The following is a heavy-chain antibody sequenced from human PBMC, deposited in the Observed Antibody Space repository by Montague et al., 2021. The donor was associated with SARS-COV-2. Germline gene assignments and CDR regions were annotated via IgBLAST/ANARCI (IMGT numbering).Heavy chain of an antibody. Sequence: SETLSLTCTVSGGSISSPYYYWVWIRQSPGKGLEWIVSISYAGRTYYNPSLRLRVSFSMSTSKNHFSLSLNSVTAAATAVYFCARQLPSYCSTNKCYPYYFDVWGQGALVTVSS. J-gene: IGHJ4*02. CDR1: GGSISSPYYY. CDR3: ARQLPSYCSTNKCYPYYFDV. CDR2: ISYAGRT. D-gene: IGHD2-2*01. V-gene: IGHV4-39*01.